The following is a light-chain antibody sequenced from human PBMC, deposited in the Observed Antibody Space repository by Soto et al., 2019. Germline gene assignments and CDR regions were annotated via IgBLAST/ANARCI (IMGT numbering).Light chain of an antibody. Sequence: DIQMTQSPSSLSASVGDRVTITCRASQSISSYLNWYQQKPGKAPKLLIYAASSLQSGVPSRFSGSGSGTDFTLTISSLQPEDFAVYYCEYYGSSITFGGGTKVEIK. CDR2: AAS. CDR3: EYYGSSIT. V-gene: IGKV1-39*02. CDR1: QSISSY. J-gene: IGKJ4*01.